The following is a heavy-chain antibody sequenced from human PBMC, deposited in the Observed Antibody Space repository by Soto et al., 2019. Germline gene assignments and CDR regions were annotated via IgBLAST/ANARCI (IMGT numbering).Heavy chain of an antibody. V-gene: IGHV4-30-4*01. CDR2: IYYSGST. D-gene: IGHD3-22*01. J-gene: IGHJ4*02. CDR3: ARYYYDSSGYYYVYYFDY. CDR1: GGSISSGDYY. Sequence: SETLSLTCTVSGGSISSGDYYWSWIRQPPGKGLEWIGYIYYSGSTYYNPSLKSRVTISVDTSKNQFSLKLSSVTAADTVVYYCARYYYDSSGYYYVYYFDYWGQGTLVTVSS.